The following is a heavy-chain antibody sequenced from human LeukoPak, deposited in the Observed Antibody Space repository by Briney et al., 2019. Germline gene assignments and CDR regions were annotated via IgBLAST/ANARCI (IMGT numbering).Heavy chain of an antibody. D-gene: IGHD1-14*01. V-gene: IGHV3-9*01. CDR1: GFTFDDYA. CDR2: ISWNSGSI. Sequence: GRSLRLSCAASGFTFDDYAMHWVRQAPGKGLEWVSGISWNSGSIGYADSVKGRFTISRDNAKNSLYLQMNSLRAEDTALYYCEKDIATGNRLYYFDYWGQGTLVTVSS. J-gene: IGHJ4*02. CDR3: EKDIATGNRLYYFDY.